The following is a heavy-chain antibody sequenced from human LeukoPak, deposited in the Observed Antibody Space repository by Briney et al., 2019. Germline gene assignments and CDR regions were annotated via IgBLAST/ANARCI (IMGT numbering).Heavy chain of an antibody. V-gene: IGHV5-51*01. CDR1: GYSFNNFW. CDR3: ARREASANFDY. J-gene: IGHJ4*02. D-gene: IGHD2-15*01. Sequence: GESLKISCQGFGYSFNNFWIGWVRQMPGKGLEWMGIIYSGDSDTRYSPSFQGQVTISVDRSVSTVYLQWSSLKASDTAKYYCARREASANFDYWGQGTLVTVSS. CDR2: IYSGDSDT.